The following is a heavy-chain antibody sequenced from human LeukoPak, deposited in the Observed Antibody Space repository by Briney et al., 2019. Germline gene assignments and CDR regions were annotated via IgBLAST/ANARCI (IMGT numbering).Heavy chain of an antibody. CDR2: ISYDGSNK. D-gene: IGHD1-26*01. CDR3: ARDGEWELKSSLDY. J-gene: IGHJ4*02. CDR1: GFTFSSYA. V-gene: IGHV3-30*04. Sequence: GGSLRLSCAASGFTFSSYATHWVRQAPGKGLEWVAVISYDGSNKYYADSVKGRFTISRDNSKNTLYLQMNSLRAEDTAVYYCARDGEWELKSSLDYWGQGTLVTVSS.